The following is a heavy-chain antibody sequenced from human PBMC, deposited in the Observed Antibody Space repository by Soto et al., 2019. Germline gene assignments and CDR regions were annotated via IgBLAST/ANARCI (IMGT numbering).Heavy chain of an antibody. CDR1: GFTVSSNY. CDR3: ARAYCSGGSCYSGVYYFDY. D-gene: IGHD2-15*01. V-gene: IGHV3-66*01. Sequence: EVQLVESGGGLVQPGGSLRLSCAASGFTVSSNYMSWVGQAQGRGLGWVQVIYSGGSTYYADSVKGRFTISRDNSKNTLYLQMNSLRAEDTAVYYCARAYCSGGSCYSGVYYFDYWGQGTLVTVSS. CDR2: IYSGGST. J-gene: IGHJ4*02.